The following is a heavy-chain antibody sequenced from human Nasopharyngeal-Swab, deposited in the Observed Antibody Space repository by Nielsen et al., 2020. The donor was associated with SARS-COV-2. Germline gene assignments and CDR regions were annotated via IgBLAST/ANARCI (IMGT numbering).Heavy chain of an antibody. J-gene: IGHJ5*02. D-gene: IGHD3-3*01. CDR3: ATLAYDFWSGQTLPRGWFDP. Sequence: ASVKVSCKVSGYTLTELSMHWVRQAPGKGLEWMGGFDPEDGETIYAQKFQGRVTMTEDTSTDTAYMELSSLRSEDTAVYYCATLAYDFWSGQTLPRGWFDPWGQGTLVTVSS. CDR2: FDPEDGET. CDR1: GYTLTELS. V-gene: IGHV1-24*01.